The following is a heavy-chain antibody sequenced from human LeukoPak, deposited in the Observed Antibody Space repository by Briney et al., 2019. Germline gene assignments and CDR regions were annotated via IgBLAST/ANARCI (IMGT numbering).Heavy chain of an antibody. J-gene: IGHJ4*02. Sequence: PSETLSLTCTVSGGSISSYYWSWIRQPPGRGLEWIGYIYYTGSTSYNPSLKSRLSISVDTSKNQFSLMLTSVTAADTAVYYCARDVNGGYGGWVGYWGQGTLVTVSS. CDR2: IYYTGST. D-gene: IGHD5-12*01. V-gene: IGHV4-59*01. CDR3: ARDVNGGYGGWVGY. CDR1: GGSISSYY.